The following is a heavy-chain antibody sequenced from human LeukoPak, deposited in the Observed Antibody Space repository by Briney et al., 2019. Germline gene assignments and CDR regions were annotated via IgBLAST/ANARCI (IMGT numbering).Heavy chain of an antibody. CDR1: GFTFSSHG. J-gene: IGHJ6*02. Sequence: GRSLRLSCAASGFTFSSHGMHWVRQAPGKGLEWVAVIWYDGSKKQYADSVKGRFTVSRDNSKNTLYLQMNSLRAEDTAVYYCARHGIAAAAANYYYYGMDVWGQGTTVTVSS. CDR3: ARHGIAAAAANYYYYGMDV. D-gene: IGHD6-13*01. CDR2: IWYDGSKK. V-gene: IGHV3-33*01.